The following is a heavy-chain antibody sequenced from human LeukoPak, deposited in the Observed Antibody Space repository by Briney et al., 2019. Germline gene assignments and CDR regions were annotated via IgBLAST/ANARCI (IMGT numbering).Heavy chain of an antibody. J-gene: IGHJ5*02. D-gene: IGHD3-9*01. V-gene: IGHV4-39*07. Sequence: SETLSLTCTVSGGSISSSSYYWGWIRQPPGKGLEWIGSIYYSGSTYHNPSLKSRVTISVDTSKNQFSLKLSSVTAADTAVYYCARRVLRYFDWYGSTLNWFDPWGQGTLVTVSS. CDR1: GGSISSSSYY. CDR2: IYYSGST. CDR3: ARRVLRYFDWYGSTLNWFDP.